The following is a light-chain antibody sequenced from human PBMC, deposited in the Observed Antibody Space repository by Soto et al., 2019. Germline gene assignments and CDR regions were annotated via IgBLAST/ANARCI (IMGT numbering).Light chain of an antibody. V-gene: IGLV2-14*01. CDR1: SSDVGGYNY. Sequence: QSALTPPDSVSGSPGQSITISCTGTSSDVGGYNYVSWYQQHPGKAPKLMIYEVSNRPSGVSNRFSGSKSGTSASLAISGLQSEDEAHYYCATWDDSLDVHVFGTGTKVTV. J-gene: IGLJ1*01. CDR3: ATWDDSLDVHV. CDR2: EVS.